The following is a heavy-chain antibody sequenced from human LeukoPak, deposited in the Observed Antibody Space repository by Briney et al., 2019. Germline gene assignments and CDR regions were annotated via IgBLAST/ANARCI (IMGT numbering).Heavy chain of an antibody. CDR3: ARGRPHGNDY. CDR1: GFTFSSYT. CDR2: ISSSSSYI. J-gene: IGHJ4*02. Sequence: GGSLRLSCAASGFTFSSYTMNWVRQAPGKGLEWVSSISSSSSYIYYADSVKGRFTISRDNAKNSLYLQMNSLRVEDTAVYYCARGRPHGNDYWGQGTLVTVSS. D-gene: IGHD4-23*01. V-gene: IGHV3-21*01.